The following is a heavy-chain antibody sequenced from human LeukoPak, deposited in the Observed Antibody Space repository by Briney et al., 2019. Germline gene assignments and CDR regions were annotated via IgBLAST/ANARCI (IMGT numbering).Heavy chain of an antibody. J-gene: IGHJ4*02. CDR3: VREDTPATANY. D-gene: IGHD2-21*02. V-gene: IGHV3-23*01. Sequence: GGSLRLSRAASGFNFANHAMSWVRQTAGKGLEWVSAISGGGDITYYADSVKGRFTISRDNSKDTLFLQMHSLRPGDTAVYYCVREDTPATANYWGQGTLVTISS. CDR2: ISGGGDIT. CDR1: GFNFANHA.